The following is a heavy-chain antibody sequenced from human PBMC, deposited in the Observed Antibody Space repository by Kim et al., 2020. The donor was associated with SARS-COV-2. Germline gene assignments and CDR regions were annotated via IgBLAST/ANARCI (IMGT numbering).Heavy chain of an antibody. J-gene: IGHJ4*02. V-gene: IGHV3-30*02. Sequence: GRFTISRDNSKNTLYLQMNSLGAEDAAVYSCAKVPLEGIAVAGAGGYFDYWGQGTLVTVSS. D-gene: IGHD6-19*01. CDR3: AKVPLEGIAVAGAGGYFDY.